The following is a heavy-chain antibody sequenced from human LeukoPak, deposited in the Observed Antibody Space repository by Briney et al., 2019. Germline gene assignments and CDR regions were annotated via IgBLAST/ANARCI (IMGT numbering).Heavy chain of an antibody. V-gene: IGHV4-38-2*02. CDR3: ARGDKRITMVRGVTPPFDY. D-gene: IGHD3-10*01. J-gene: IGHJ4*02. CDR1: GYSISSGYY. Sequence: SETLSLTCTVSGYSISSGYYWGWIRQPPGKGLEWIGSIYRSGSTYNKPSLKSRISISLDTSKNQFSLKLSSVTAADTAVYYCARGDKRITMVRGVTPPFDYWGQGTLVTVSS. CDR2: IYRSGST.